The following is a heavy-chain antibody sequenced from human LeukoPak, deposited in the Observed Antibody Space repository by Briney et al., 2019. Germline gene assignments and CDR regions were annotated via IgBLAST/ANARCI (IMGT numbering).Heavy chain of an antibody. CDR1: GGSISSSSYY. D-gene: IGHD6-13*01. J-gene: IGHJ4*02. CDR3: AGRLGIAAAAFDY. V-gene: IGHV4-39*07. Sequence: PSETLSLTCTVSGGSISSSSYYWDWIRQPPGKGLEWIGSIYYSGSTYYNPSLKSRVTISVDTSKNQFSLKLSSVTAADTAVYYCAGRLGIAAAAFDYWGQGTLVTVSS. CDR2: IYYSGST.